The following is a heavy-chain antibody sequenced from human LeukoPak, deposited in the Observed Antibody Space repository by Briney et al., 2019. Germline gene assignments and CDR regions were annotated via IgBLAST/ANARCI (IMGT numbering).Heavy chain of an antibody. Sequence: SETLSLTCTVSGGSISSYYWSWIRQPPGKGLEWIEYIYYSGRTNYNPSLKSRGTISVDTSKNQFSLKLSSVTAADTAVYYCARHGGLGYCSGGSCYMGYWYFDLWGRGTLVTVSS. J-gene: IGHJ2*01. V-gene: IGHV4-59*08. D-gene: IGHD2-15*01. CDR2: IYYSGRT. CDR3: ARHGGLGYCSGGSCYMGYWYFDL. CDR1: GGSISSYY.